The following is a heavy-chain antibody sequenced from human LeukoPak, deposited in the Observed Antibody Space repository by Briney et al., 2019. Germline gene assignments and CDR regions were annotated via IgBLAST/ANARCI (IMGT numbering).Heavy chain of an antibody. CDR1: GFTFSSYG. J-gene: IGHJ4*02. CDR2: IRYDGSNK. Sequence: GGSLRLSCAASGFTFSSYGMHWVRQAPGKGLEWVAFIRYDGSNKYYADSVKGRFTISRDNSKNTLYLQMNSLRAEDTAVYYCASLSLVGATALFDYWGQGTLVAVSS. CDR3: ASLSLVGATALFDY. D-gene: IGHD1-26*01. V-gene: IGHV3-30*02.